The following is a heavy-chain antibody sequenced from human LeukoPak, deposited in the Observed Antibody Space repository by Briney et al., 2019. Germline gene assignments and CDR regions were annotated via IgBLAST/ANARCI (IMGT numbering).Heavy chain of an antibody. CDR1: GFTVSSNY. D-gene: IGHD3-16*02. Sequence: PGGSLRLSCAASGFTVSSNYMNWVRQAPGKGLEWVSYISSSSSTIYYADSVKGRFTISRDNAKNSLYLQMNSLRAEDTAVYYCARDLENDYVWGSYRPAEYFQHWGQGTLVTVSS. V-gene: IGHV3-48*01. CDR3: ARDLENDYVWGSYRPAEYFQH. J-gene: IGHJ1*01. CDR2: ISSSSSTI.